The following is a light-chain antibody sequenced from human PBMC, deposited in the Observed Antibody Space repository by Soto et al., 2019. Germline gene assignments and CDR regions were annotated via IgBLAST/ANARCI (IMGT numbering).Light chain of an antibody. CDR1: QSVSSNY. Sequence: EIVLTQSPGTLSLSPGGRATLSCRASQSVSSNYLAWYQQEPGQAPRLLIYGASSRATGIPDRFSGSGSGTDFTLTISRLEPEDSAVYYCQQYGTSPLTFGGGTKVDIK. CDR2: GAS. J-gene: IGKJ4*01. CDR3: QQYGTSPLT. V-gene: IGKV3-20*01.